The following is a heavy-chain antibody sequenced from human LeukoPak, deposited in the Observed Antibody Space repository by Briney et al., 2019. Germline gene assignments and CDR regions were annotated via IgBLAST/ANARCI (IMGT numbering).Heavy chain of an antibody. CDR1: GGSFSGYY. J-gene: IGHJ5*02. CDR2: INHSGST. CDR3: ARGHIVLSNWFDP. D-gene: IGHD2-21*01. V-gene: IGHV4-34*01. Sequence: PSETLSLTCAVYGGSFSGYYWSWIRQPPGKGLEWIGEINHSGSTNYNPSLKSRVTISVDTSKNQFSLKLSSVTAADTAVYYCARGHIVLSNWFDPWGQGTLVTVSS.